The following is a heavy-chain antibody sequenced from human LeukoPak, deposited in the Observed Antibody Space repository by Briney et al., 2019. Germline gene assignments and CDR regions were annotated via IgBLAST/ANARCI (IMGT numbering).Heavy chain of an antibody. CDR2: IKSKTDGGTT. V-gene: IGHV3-15*01. D-gene: IGHD5-12*01. J-gene: IGHJ6*02. CDR3: TTDPGGGYDYVGYYYGMDV. Sequence: GGSLRLSCAASGFTFSNTWMSWVRQAPGKGLEWVGRIKSKTDGGTTDYAAPVKGRFTISRDDSKNTLYLQMNSLKTEDTAVYYCTTDPGGGYDYVGYYYGMDVWGQGTTVTVCS. CDR1: GFTFSNTW.